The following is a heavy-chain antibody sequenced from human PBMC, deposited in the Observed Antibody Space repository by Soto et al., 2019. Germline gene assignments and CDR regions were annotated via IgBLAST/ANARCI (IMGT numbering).Heavy chain of an antibody. Sequence: APTLMTHTQTLTLTCTFSGFSLSTSGMCVSWIRQPPGKALEWLALIDWDDDKYYSTSLKTRLTISKDTSKNQVVLTMTNMDPVDTATYYCARVNIYYDYVWGSYLFDGFGICGQGTMGTVSS. J-gene: IGHJ3*02. CDR3: ARVNIYYDYVWGSYLFDGFGI. D-gene: IGHD3-16*01. V-gene: IGHV2-70*01. CDR1: GFSLSTSGMC. CDR2: IDWDDDK.